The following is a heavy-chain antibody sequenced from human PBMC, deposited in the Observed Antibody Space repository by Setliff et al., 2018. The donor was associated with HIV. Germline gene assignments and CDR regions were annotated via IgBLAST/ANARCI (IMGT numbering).Heavy chain of an antibody. D-gene: IGHD3-10*01. V-gene: IGHV4-34*01. Sequence: SETLSLTCAVYGGSFNDYYWTWIRQPPGKGLEWIGEIDHSGSTKYHASLKSRVTISIDTSKNQIALKLSSVTAADTAVYYCARGLNYYGSGSYLPLGYWGQGTLVTVSS. CDR3: ARGLNYYGSGSYLPLGY. J-gene: IGHJ4*02. CDR2: IDHSGST. CDR1: GGSFNDYY.